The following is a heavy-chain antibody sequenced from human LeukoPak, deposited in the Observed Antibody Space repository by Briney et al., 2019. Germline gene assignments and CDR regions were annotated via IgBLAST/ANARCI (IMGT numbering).Heavy chain of an antibody. J-gene: IGHJ4*02. CDR1: GFTFSTYA. Sequence: EPGGSLRLSCAASGFTFSTYAMHWVRQPPGKGLLWVSLISYDGTIKYYADSVKGRFTISRDNSKNTLYLQMNRLGAEDTAVYFCARAYTYGYLTDYWGQGSLVTVSS. D-gene: IGHD5-18*01. CDR3: ARAYTYGYLTDY. CDR2: ISYDGTIK. V-gene: IGHV3-30*04.